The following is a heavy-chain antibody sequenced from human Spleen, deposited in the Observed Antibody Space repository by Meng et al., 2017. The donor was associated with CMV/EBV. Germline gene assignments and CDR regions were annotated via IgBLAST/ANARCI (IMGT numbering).Heavy chain of an antibody. CDR2: INPNSGGT. J-gene: IGHJ6*02. Sequence: ASVKVSCKASGYTFTAYLIHWVRQAPGQGLEWMGWINPNSGGTNYAQKFQGRVTMTRDTSTSTVYMELSSLRSEDTAVYYCARGGKWLVLYYYYGMDVWGQGTTVTVSS. CDR1: GYTFTAYL. V-gene: IGHV1-2*02. CDR3: ARGGKWLVLYYYYGMDV. D-gene: IGHD6-19*01.